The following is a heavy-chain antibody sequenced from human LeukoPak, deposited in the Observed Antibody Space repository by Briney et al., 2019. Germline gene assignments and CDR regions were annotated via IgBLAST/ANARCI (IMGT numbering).Heavy chain of an antibody. CDR2: IKTDGSET. V-gene: IGHV3-7*03. D-gene: IGHD4-17*01. Sequence: GGSLRLSCAASGFNFRDHWMDWVRQAPGKGLEWVGHIKTDGSETYYLDSLRGRFSISRDNTNNALYLQMNSLRVEDTAVYYCARCRTTVTAMPGYWGQGTLVTVSS. CDR3: ARCRTTVTAMPGY. J-gene: IGHJ4*02. CDR1: GFNFRDHW.